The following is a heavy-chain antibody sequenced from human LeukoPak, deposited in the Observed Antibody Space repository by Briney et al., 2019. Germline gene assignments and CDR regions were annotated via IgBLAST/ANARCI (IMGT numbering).Heavy chain of an antibody. CDR3: ELQSNRAYCSSTSCQNFDY. J-gene: IGHJ4*02. CDR2: FDPEDGET. CDR1: GYTLTELS. D-gene: IGHD2-2*01. V-gene: IGHV1-24*01. Sequence: ASVKVSCKVSGYTLTELSMHWVRQAPGKGLEWMGGFDPEDGETIYAQKFQGRVTMTEDTSTDTAYMELSSLRSEDTAVYYCELQSNRAYCSSTSCQNFDYWGQGTLATVSS.